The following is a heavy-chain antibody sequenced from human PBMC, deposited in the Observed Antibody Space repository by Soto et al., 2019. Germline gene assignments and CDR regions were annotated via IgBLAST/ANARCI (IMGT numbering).Heavy chain of an antibody. V-gene: IGHV4-59*08. CDR2: IYYSVSP. CDR3: AKHYGSGPYYYMDV. D-gene: IGHD3-10*01. Sequence: QVQLQESGPGLVKPSETLSLTCTVSGVSISSYYWSWIRQPPGKGLEWIGCIYYSVSPNHNPSLKSRVTISVDTSKNQFSLKLTSVTAADTAVYYCAKHYGSGPYYYMDVWGKGTTVTVSS. CDR1: GVSISSYY. J-gene: IGHJ6*03.